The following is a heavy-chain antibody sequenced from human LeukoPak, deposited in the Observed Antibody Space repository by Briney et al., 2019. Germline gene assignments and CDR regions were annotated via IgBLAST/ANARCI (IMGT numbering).Heavy chain of an antibody. Sequence: GGSLRLSCAGSGFTFSSYSFNWVRQAPGKGLEWVSSISSSSDYIDYADSVKGRFTISRDNAKNSLYLQMNSLRAEDTAVYYCARDSGRDGYNRYNWFDPWGQGTLVTVSS. J-gene: IGHJ5*02. CDR3: ARDSGRDGYNRYNWFDP. V-gene: IGHV3-21*01. D-gene: IGHD5-24*01. CDR1: GFTFSSYS. CDR2: ISSSSDYI.